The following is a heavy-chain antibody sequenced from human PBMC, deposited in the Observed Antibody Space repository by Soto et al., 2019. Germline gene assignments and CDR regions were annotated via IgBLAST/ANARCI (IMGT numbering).Heavy chain of an antibody. CDR2: IYYSGST. CDR1: GGSISSGGYY. Sequence: QVQLQESGPGLVKPSQTLSLTCTVSGGSISSGGYYWSWIRQHPGKGLEWIWYIYYSGSTYYNPSLKSRVTISVDTSKNQFSLKLSSVTDADTAVYYCARFGYSTNIGIDYWGQGTLVTVSS. V-gene: IGHV4-31*03. CDR3: ARFGYSTNIGIDY. J-gene: IGHJ4*02. D-gene: IGHD3-22*01.